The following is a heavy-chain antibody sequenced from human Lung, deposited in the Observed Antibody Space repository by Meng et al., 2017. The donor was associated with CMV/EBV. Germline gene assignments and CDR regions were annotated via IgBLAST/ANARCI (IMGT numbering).Heavy chain of an antibody. V-gene: IGHV4-30-4*08. CDR3: ARALDTAMVTFDY. CDR1: GGSISSGDYY. CDR2: IYYSGST. D-gene: IGHD5-18*01. Sequence: GQLQGAGPGLVKPSQTLSLPCTVSGGSISSGDYYWSWIRQPPGKGLEWIGYIYYSGSTYYNPSLKSRVTISVDTSKNQFSLKLSSVTAADTAVYYCARALDTAMVTFDYWGQGTLVTVSS. J-gene: IGHJ4*02.